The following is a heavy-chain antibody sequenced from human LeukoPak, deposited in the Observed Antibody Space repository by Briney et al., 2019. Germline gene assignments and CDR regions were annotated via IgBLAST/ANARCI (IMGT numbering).Heavy chain of an antibody. D-gene: IGHD3-10*01. CDR1: GFTFSSYG. CDR3: AKDQNPVRGVTQLDY. V-gene: IGHV3-30*18. J-gene: IGHJ4*02. CDR2: ISYDGSNK. Sequence: GGSPRLSCAASGFTFSSYGMHWVRQAPGKGLEWVAVISYDGSNKYYADSVKGRFTISRDNSKNTLYLQMNSLRAEDTAVYYCAKDQNPVRGVTQLDYWGQGTLVTVSS.